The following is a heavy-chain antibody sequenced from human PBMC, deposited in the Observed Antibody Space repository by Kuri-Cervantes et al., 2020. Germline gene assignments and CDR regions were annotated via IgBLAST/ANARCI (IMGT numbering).Heavy chain of an antibody. CDR3: ARELVTPYYYYGMDV. D-gene: IGHD1-26*01. J-gene: IGHJ6*02. CDR2: ISAYNGNT. Sequence: ASVKVSCKASGYTFTSYGISWVRQAPGQGLEWMGWISAYNGNTNYAQKFQGRVTITADESTSTAYMELSSLRSEDTAVYYCARELVTPYYYYGMDVWGQGTTVTVSS. CDR1: GYTFTSYG. V-gene: IGHV1-18*01.